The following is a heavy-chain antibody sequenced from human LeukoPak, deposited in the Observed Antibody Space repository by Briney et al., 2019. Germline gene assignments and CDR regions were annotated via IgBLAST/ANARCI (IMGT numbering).Heavy chain of an antibody. CDR1: GFTFSSYW. D-gene: IGHD3-16*01. CDR2: INHNGNVN. Sequence: GGSLRLSCAASGFTFSSYWMNWARQAPGKGLEWVASINHNGNVNYYVDSVKGRSTISRDNAKNSLYLQMSNLRAEDTAVYFCARGGGLDVWGQGATVTVSS. J-gene: IGHJ6*02. V-gene: IGHV3-7*03. CDR3: ARGGGLDV.